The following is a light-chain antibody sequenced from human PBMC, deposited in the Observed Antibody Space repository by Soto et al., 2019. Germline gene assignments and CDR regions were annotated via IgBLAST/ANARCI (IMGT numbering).Light chain of an antibody. V-gene: IGKV3-11*01. CDR1: QSIXSY. CDR2: NAS. Sequence: DIVLTQSPATLSLSPGERATLACRASQSIXSYLAWYQPKPGQAPRFLXYNASNMATGIPARFSGSGSGTDFTLTISSLEPEDFAVYYCQQRSNWTITFGQGTRLEI. CDR3: QQRSNWTIT. J-gene: IGKJ5*01.